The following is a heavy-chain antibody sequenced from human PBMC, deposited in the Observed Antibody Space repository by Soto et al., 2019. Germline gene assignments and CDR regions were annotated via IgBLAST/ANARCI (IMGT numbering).Heavy chain of an antibody. D-gene: IGHD3-22*01. Sequence: PGGSLRLSCAASGFTFSSYSMNWVRQAPGKGLEWVSYISSSSSTIYYADSVKGRFTISRDNAKNSLYLQMNSLRDEDTAVYYCARDPDYYDSSGYYPEYFHHWGQGTLVTVSS. CDR3: ARDPDYYDSSGYYPEYFHH. J-gene: IGHJ1*01. V-gene: IGHV3-48*02. CDR1: GFTFSSYS. CDR2: ISSSSSTI.